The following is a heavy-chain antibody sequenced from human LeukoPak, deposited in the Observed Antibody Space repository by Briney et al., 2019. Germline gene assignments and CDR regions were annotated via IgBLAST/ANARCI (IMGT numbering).Heavy chain of an antibody. CDR3: ARDGGDGYNAYYFDY. CDR2: INPDSGGT. V-gene: IGHV1-2*02. D-gene: IGHD5-24*01. CDR1: GYTFTDYY. Sequence: ASVKVSCKTSGYTFTDYYMHWVRQAPGQGLEWMGWINPDSGGTSYAQKFQGRVTMTRDTSISTAYMELSRLRFDDTAVYYCARDGGDGYNAYYFDYWGQGSLVTVSS. J-gene: IGHJ4*02.